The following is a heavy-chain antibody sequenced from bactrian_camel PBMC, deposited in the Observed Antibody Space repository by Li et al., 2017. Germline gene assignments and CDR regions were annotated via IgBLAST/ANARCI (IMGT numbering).Heavy chain of an antibody. CDR2: ISTGGSST. CDR3: AGDRTYGAWYMESQYTY. Sequence: HVQLVESGGDSVQAGGSLNLSCSASADALMYMAWFRQAPGQKREAVAAISTGGSSTMYVDSVKGRFTISRESGKNTVHLQMNSLIPEDTGVYYCAGDRTYGAWYMESQYTYWGRGTQVTVS. CDR1: ADALMY. D-gene: IGHD6*01. J-gene: IGHJ4*01. V-gene: IGHV3S53*01.